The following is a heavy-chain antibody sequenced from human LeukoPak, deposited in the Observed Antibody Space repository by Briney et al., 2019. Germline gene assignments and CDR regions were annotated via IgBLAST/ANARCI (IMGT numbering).Heavy chain of an antibody. CDR1: GFTFSGSA. V-gene: IGHV3-73*01. D-gene: IGHD5-18*01. CDR2: IRSKANSYAT. J-gene: IGHJ4*02. Sequence: GGSLRLSCAASGFTFSGSAMYWVRQASGKGLEWVGRIRSKANSYATAYAASVKGRFTISRDDSKNTAYLQMNSLKTEDTAVYYCTSFVDTAMMYYFDYWGQGTLVTVSS. CDR3: TSFVDTAMMYYFDY.